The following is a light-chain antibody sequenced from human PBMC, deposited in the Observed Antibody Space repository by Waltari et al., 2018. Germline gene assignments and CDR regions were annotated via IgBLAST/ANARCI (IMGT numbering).Light chain of an antibody. Sequence: DIQMTQSPSTLSASVGDRVTITCRASQSIGSWLAWYQQKPGKAPKLLLYEATSLESGVPSRFSASGSGTEVTLTISSLQPDDFATYYCQRYNSYPITFGPGTKVDI. V-gene: IGKV1-5*03. CDR3: QRYNSYPIT. CDR2: EAT. J-gene: IGKJ3*01. CDR1: QSIGSW.